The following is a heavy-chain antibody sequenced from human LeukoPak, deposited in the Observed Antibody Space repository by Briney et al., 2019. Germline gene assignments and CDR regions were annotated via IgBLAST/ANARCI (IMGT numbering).Heavy chain of an antibody. V-gene: IGHV4-59*11. D-gene: IGHD2/OR15-2a*01. CDR2: IFHSGST. J-gene: IGHJ2*01. CDR1: DGSIRTHF. CDR3: ARASMWGWYFDL. Sequence: PSETLSLTCTVSDGSIRTHFWSWIRQPPGKGLEWIGYIFHSGSTNHNPSLKSRVTFSIDTSKNQFSLKLSSVTAADTAVYYRARASMWGWYFDLWGRGTLVTVSS.